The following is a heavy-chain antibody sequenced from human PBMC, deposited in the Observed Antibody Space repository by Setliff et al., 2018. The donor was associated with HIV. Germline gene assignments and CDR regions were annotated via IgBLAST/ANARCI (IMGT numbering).Heavy chain of an antibody. J-gene: IGHJ4*02. Sequence: SETLSLTCAVYGGSFSDYFWTWIRQPPGRGLEWIGTLYYDGNTYYNPSLKSRVTMSVDTSKNQFSLNLNSVTAADTAVYYCARETIRSGHPSEAGFDFWGQGALVTVSS. CDR3: ARETIRSGHPSEAGFDF. CDR2: LYYDGNT. V-gene: IGHV4-34*11. D-gene: IGHD6-19*01. CDR1: GGSFSDYF.